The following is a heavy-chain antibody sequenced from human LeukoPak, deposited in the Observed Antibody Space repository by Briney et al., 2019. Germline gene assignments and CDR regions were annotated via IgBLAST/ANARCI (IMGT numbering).Heavy chain of an antibody. D-gene: IGHD1-26*01. Sequence: SETLSLTCAVYGGSFSGYYWSWIRQPPGKGLEWIGEINHSGSTNYNPSLKSRLTISVDTSKNQFTLKLSSVTAADTAVYYCARLRVSGSYLYYFDYWGQGTLVTVSS. J-gene: IGHJ4*02. V-gene: IGHV4-34*01. CDR1: GGSFSGYY. CDR2: INHSGST. CDR3: ARLRVSGSYLYYFDY.